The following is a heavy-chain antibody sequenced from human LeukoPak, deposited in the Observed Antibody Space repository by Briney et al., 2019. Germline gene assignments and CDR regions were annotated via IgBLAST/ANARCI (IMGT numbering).Heavy chain of an antibody. CDR3: AREIRLWLVPYYFDY. Sequence: GGSLRLSCAASGFTFSSYWMSWVRQAPGKGLEWVANIKQDGSEKYYVDSVKGRFTISRDIAKNSLYLQMNSLRAEHTAVYTCAREIRLWLVPYYFDYWGQGTLVTVSS. V-gene: IGHV3-7*01. J-gene: IGHJ4*02. CDR1: GFTFSSYW. CDR2: IKQDGSEK. D-gene: IGHD6-19*01.